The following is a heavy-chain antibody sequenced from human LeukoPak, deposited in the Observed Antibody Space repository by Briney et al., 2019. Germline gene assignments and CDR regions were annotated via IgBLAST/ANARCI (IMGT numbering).Heavy chain of an antibody. V-gene: IGHV1-69*04. CDR2: IIPILGIA. CDR3: ARDYYGSGSLNWFDP. D-gene: IGHD3-10*01. CDR1: GGTFSSYT. Sequence: SVKVSCKASGGTFSSYTISWVRQAPGQGLEWMGRIIPILGIANYAQKFQGRVTITADKSTSTAYMELRSLRSDDTAVYYCARDYYGSGSLNWFDPWGQGTLVTVSS. J-gene: IGHJ5*02.